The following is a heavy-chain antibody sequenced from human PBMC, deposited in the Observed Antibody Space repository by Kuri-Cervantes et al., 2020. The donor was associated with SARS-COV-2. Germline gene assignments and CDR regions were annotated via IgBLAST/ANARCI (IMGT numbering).Heavy chain of an antibody. CDR1: GGSISSYY. J-gene: IGHJ6*02. V-gene: IGHV4-59*01. CDR2: IYYSGST. Sequence: GSLRLSCTVSGGSISSYYWSWIRQPPGKGLEWIGYIYYSGSTNYNPSLKSRVTISVDTSKNQFSLKLSPVTAADTAVYYCARGWDYGSGSYYPRGDYGMDVWGQGTTVTVSS. CDR3: ARGWDYGSGSYYPRGDYGMDV. D-gene: IGHD3-10*01.